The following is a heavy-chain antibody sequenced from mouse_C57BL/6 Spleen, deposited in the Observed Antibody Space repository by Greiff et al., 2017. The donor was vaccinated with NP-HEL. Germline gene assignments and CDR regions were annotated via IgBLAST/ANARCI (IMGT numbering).Heavy chain of an antibody. J-gene: IGHJ4*01. CDR1: GYTFTSYW. CDR2: IHPNSGST. V-gene: IGHV1-64*01. Sequence: VQLKQSGAELVKPGASVKLSCKASGYTFTSYWMHWVKQRPGQGLEWIGMIHPNSGSTNYNEKFKSKATLTVDKSSSTAYMQLSSLTSEDSAVYYCARHITEDYAMDYWGQGTSVTVSS. CDR3: ARHITEDYAMDY. D-gene: IGHD1-1*01.